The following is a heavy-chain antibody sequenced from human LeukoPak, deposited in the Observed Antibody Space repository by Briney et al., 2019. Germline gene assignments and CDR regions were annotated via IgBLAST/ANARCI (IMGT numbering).Heavy chain of an antibody. V-gene: IGHV3-15*07. J-gene: IGHJ5*02. D-gene: IGHD3-22*01. CDR3: ATDFYDST. Sequence: GGSLRLSCATSGFTFSNAWMNWVRQAPGKGLEWVGRIRSNSDGGTIDYAAPVKGRFTFSRDDSKTTLYLQMNSLQTEDTAVYYCATDFYDSTWGQGTLVTVSS. CDR2: IRSNSDGGTI. CDR1: GFTFSNAW.